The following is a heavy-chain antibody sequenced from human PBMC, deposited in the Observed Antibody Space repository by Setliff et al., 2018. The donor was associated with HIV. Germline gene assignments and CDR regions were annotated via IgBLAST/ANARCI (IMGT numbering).Heavy chain of an antibody. CDR1: GDSISSNNYY. CDR2: IFYSETVYYGGRT. V-gene: IGHV4-39*07. CDR3: ARGVPLLPPHY. D-gene: IGHD2-15*01. J-gene: IGHJ4*02. Sequence: SETLSLTCTVSGDSISSNNYYWGWILQPPGKGPEWIGSIFYSETVYYGGRTYYSPSLKSRVTISVDTSKNQFSLSLTSVTAADTAVYYCARGVPLLPPHYWGRGTLVTVSS.